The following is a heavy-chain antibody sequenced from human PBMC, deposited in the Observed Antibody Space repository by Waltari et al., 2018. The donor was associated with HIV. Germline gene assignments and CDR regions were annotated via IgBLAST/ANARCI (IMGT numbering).Heavy chain of an antibody. V-gene: IGHV4-59*01. J-gene: IGHJ4*02. D-gene: IGHD3-22*01. CDR3: ASRGMHYYDSSGYYS. CDR2: IYYSGST. CDR1: GGSITSYY. Sequence: QVLLQESGPGLVKPSETLSLTCTVSGGSITSYYWSSLRQPPGKGLEWIGYIYYSGSTNYNPSLKSRATISVDTSKNQVSLKLSSVTAADTAVYYCASRGMHYYDSSGYYSWGQGTLVTVSS.